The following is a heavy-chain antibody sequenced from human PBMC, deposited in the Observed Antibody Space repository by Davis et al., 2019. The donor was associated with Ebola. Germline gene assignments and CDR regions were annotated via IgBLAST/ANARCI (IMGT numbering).Heavy chain of an antibody. D-gene: IGHD4-17*01. V-gene: IGHV4-38-2*02. CDR2: IYHSGST. CDR3: ARGWPSSVTTDYYAVDA. Sequence: SETLSLTCTVSGYSISSGYYWGWIRQPPGTRLFWFGSIYHSGSTYYNPSLKSRVTISVDTSKNQFSLKLSSVTAADTAVYYCARGWPSSVTTDYYAVDAWGTGTTVTVSS. CDR1: GYSISSGYY. J-gene: IGHJ6*04.